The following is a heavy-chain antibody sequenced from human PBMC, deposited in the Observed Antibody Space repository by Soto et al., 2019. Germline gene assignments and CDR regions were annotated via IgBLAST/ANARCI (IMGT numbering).Heavy chain of an antibody. D-gene: IGHD3-10*01. CDR2: ISGSGGST. J-gene: IGHJ3*02. CDR3: AKFFRVHWRWFGELLQPYDAFDI. V-gene: IGHV3-23*01. Sequence: GGSLRLSCAASGFTFSSYAMSWVRQAPGKGLEWVSAISGSGGSTYYADSVKGRFTISRDNSKNTLYLQMNSLRAEDTAVYYCAKFFRVHWRWFGELLQPYDAFDIWGQGTMVTVSS. CDR1: GFTFSSYA.